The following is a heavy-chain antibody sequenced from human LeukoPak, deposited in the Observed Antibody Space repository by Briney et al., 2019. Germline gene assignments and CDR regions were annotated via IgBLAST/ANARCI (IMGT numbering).Heavy chain of an antibody. D-gene: IGHD3-3*01. CDR3: ARDSLTITAYYDFWSGYYNNWFDP. V-gene: IGHV1-2*02. Sequence: ASVKVSCKASGYTFTGYYMHWVRQAPGQGLEWMGWINPNSGGTNYAQKFQGRVTMTRDTSISTAYMELSRPRSDDTAVYYCARDSLTITAYYDFWSGYYNNWFDPWGQGTLVTVSS. J-gene: IGHJ5*02. CDR1: GYTFTGYY. CDR2: INPNSGGT.